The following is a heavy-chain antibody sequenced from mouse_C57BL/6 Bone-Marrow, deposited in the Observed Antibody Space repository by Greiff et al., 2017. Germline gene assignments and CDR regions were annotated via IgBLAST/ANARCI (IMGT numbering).Heavy chain of an antibody. CDR1: GYTFTSYW. D-gene: IGHD2-3*01. CDR2: IHPSDSDT. V-gene: IGHV1-74*01. CDR3: AILYEGYAMDY. Sequence: QVQLQQPGAELVKPGASVKVSCKASGYTFTSYWMHWVKQRPGQGLEWIGRIHPSDSDTNYNQKFKGKATLTVDKSSSTAYMQLSILTSEDSAVYYCAILYEGYAMDYWGQGTSVTVSS. J-gene: IGHJ4*01.